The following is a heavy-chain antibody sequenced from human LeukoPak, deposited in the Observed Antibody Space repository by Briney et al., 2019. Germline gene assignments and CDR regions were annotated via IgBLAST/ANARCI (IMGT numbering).Heavy chain of an antibody. CDR2: IYTSGST. J-gene: IGHJ5*02. CDR3: ARGLYYDSSGYYYGWFDP. Sequence: SETLSLTCTVSGGSISSGNYYWAWIRQPAGKGLEWIGRIYTSGSTNYNPSLKSRVTILVDTSKNQFSLKLSSVTAADTAVYYCARGLYYDSSGYYYGWFDPWGQGTLVTVSS. CDR1: GGSISSGNYY. V-gene: IGHV4-61*02. D-gene: IGHD3-22*01.